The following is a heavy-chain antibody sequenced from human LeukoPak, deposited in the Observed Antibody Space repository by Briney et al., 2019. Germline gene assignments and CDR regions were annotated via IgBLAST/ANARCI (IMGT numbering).Heavy chain of an antibody. CDR3: ARTDETAPAEDFQH. Sequence: PGGSLRLSFAASGFRVSSNYMSWVRQAPGKGLEWVSVIYSGGSTYYAYSVKGRFTISRDNSKNTLYLQMKSLRAEDTAVYYCARTDETAPAEDFQHWGQGTLVTVSS. CDR2: IYSGGST. J-gene: IGHJ1*01. CDR1: GFRVSSNY. V-gene: IGHV3-53*01. D-gene: IGHD2-21*02.